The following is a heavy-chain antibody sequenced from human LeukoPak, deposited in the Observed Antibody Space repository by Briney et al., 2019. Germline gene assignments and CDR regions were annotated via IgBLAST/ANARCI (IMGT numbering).Heavy chain of an antibody. D-gene: IGHD2-15*01. Sequence: ASVKVSCKASGYTFTDYYMHWVRQATGQGLEWMGWMNPNSGNTGYAQKFQGRVTMTRNTSISTAYMELSSLRSEDTAVYYCARGPGMVVDYWGQGTLVTVSS. CDR2: MNPNSGNT. CDR1: GYTFTDYY. V-gene: IGHV1-8*02. J-gene: IGHJ4*02. CDR3: ARGPGMVVDY.